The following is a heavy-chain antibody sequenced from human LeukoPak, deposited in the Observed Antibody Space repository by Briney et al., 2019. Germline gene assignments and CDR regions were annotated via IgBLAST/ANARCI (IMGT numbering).Heavy chain of an antibody. V-gene: IGHV3-23*01. CDR3: EKVIYASIPVADTFLDY. CDR1: GFTFTSYG. D-gene: IGHD6-19*01. J-gene: IGHJ4*02. Sequence: GGSLRLSCAASGFTFTSYGMSWGRQAPGKGLEWVSGISGSGGNTYYADSVKGRFTISRDNSKNPLYLQMIRLRAEDTAVYYCEKVIYASIPVADTFLDYWGQGTLVTVSS. CDR2: ISGSGGNT.